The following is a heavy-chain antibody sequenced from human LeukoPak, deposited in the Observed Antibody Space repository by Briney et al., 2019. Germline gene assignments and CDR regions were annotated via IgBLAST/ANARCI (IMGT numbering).Heavy chain of an antibody. D-gene: IGHD3-22*01. CDR3: ARPRSSGYYAPFDY. CDR1: GGSISSYY. CDR2: IYYSGST. Sequence: SETLSLTCTVSGGSISSYYWGWIRQPPGKGLEWIGSIYYSGSTYYNPSLKSRVTISVDTSKNQFSLKLSSVTAADTAVYYCARPRSSGYYAPFDYWGQGTLVTVSS. J-gene: IGHJ4*02. V-gene: IGHV4-39*01.